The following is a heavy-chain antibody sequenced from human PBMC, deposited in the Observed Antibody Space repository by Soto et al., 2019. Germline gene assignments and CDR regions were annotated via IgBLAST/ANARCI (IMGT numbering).Heavy chain of an antibody. CDR2: IYYSGST. CDR1: GGSISSYY. CDR3: ARGRRGTMVRGDTLAGYWLDP. J-gene: IGHJ5*02. V-gene: IGHV4-59*12. Sequence: PSETLSLTCTVSGGSISSYYWSWIRQPPGKGLEWIGYIYYSGSTNYNPSLKSRVTISVDTSKNQFSLKLSSVTAADTAVYYCARGRRGTMVRGDTLAGYWLDPWGQGTLVTVSS. D-gene: IGHD3-10*01.